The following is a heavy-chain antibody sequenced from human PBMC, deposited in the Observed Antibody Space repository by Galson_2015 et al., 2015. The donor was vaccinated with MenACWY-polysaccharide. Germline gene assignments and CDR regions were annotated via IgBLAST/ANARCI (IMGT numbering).Heavy chain of an antibody. Sequence: SVKVSCKASGYKFSSYDINWVRQASGQGLEWMGWMNPNSGNTGYAQKFQSRVAMTRDTATSTAYMELRMLRYDDTAVYYCTRISARKHTSFDSWGQGTLVT. V-gene: IGHV1-8*01. CDR2: MNPNSGNT. CDR3: TRISARKHTSFDS. J-gene: IGHJ4*02. CDR1: GYKFSSYD. D-gene: IGHD4/OR15-4a*01.